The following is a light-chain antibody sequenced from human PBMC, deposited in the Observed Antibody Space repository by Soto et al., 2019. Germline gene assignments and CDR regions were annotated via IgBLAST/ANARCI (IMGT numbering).Light chain of an antibody. CDR2: AAS. J-gene: IGKJ2*01. Sequence: EIVLTQSPVTLSLSPGERATLSCRASRSFASSYLGGYQQKPGQAPRLLIYAASTRATGIPDRFSGSGSATDFTLTISRLEPEDSAVYYCQQYDSSPPYTFGQGTKLEIK. CDR1: RSFASSY. CDR3: QQYDSSPPYT. V-gene: IGKV3-20*01.